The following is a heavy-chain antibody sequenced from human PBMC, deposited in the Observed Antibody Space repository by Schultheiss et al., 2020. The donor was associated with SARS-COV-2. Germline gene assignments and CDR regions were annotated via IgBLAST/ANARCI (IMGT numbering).Heavy chain of an antibody. J-gene: IGHJ3*02. CDR3: ARDRYGGYVI. D-gene: IGHD5-12*01. V-gene: IGHV3-48*02. Sequence: GGSLRLSCAGSGFSFVSFGMHWVRQAPGKGLEWVSYISRSGTTIYYADSVKGRFSISRDNAKNSLYLQMNSLRDEDTAVYYCARDRYGGYVIWGQGTMVTVSS. CDR2: ISRSGTTI. CDR1: GFSFVSFG.